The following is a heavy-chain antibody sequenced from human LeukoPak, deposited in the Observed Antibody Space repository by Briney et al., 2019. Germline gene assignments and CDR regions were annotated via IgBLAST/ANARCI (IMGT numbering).Heavy chain of an antibody. Sequence: SETLSLTCTVSGGSISSGGYYWSWIRQPPGKGLEWIGYIYHSGSTYYNPSLKSRVTISVDRSKNQFSLKLSSVTAADTAVYYCARGREIAAAGFYFDYWGQGTLVTVSS. CDR2: IYHSGST. V-gene: IGHV4-30-2*01. CDR1: GGSISSGGYY. CDR3: ARGREIAAAGFYFDY. D-gene: IGHD6-13*01. J-gene: IGHJ4*02.